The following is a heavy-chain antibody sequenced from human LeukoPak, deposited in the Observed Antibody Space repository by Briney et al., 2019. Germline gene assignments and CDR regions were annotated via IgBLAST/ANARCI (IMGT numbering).Heavy chain of an antibody. CDR2: INPNSGGT. CDR3: ARVVDSGSPSEYFQH. V-gene: IGHV1-2*02. CDR1: GYTFTGYY. D-gene: IGHD1-26*01. J-gene: IGHJ1*01. Sequence: ASVKVSCKASGYTFTGYYMHWVQQAPGQGLEWMGWINPNSGGTNYAQKFQGRVTMTRDTSISTAYMELSRLRSDDTAVYYCARVVDSGSPSEYFQHWGQGTLVTVSS.